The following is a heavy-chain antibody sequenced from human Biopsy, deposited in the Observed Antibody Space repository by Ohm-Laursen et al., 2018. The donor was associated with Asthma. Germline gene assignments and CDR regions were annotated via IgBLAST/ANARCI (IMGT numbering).Heavy chain of an antibody. D-gene: IGHD1-1*01. CDR3: VRDGTDDAFDI. CDR2: ISKDASTQ. V-gene: IGHV3-30*01. Sequence: SLRLSCAAFGFSFSNFAIHWVRQAPGKGLEWVGVISKDASTQDYADYVKGRFTMARDNSKNTLDLQMNSLREEDTAVYYCVRDGTDDAFDIWGQGTVVSVSS. CDR1: GFSFSNFA. J-gene: IGHJ3*02.